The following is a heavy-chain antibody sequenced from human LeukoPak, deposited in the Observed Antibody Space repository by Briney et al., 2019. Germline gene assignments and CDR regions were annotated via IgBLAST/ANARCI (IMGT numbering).Heavy chain of an antibody. D-gene: IGHD5-12*01. J-gene: IGHJ4*02. CDR1: GFTFSSYW. CDR2: IKEDGSAK. Sequence: GGSLRLSCAASGFTFSSYWMSWVRQAPGKGLEWVANIKEDGSAKYSVDSVKGRFTISRDNAKNTLYLQMNSLRAEDTAVYYCAKGLEKDAVATSVDSWGQGTRVIVSS. CDR3: AKGLEKDAVATSVDS. V-gene: IGHV3-7*02.